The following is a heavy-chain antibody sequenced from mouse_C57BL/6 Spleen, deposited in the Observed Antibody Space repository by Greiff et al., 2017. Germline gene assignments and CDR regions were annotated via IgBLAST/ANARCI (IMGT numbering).Heavy chain of an antibody. J-gene: IGHJ2*01. V-gene: IGHV1-39*01. Sequence: EVKLMESGPELVKPGASVKISCKASGYSFTDYNMNWVKQSNGKSLEWIGVINPNYGTTSYNQKFKGKATLTVDQSSSTAYMQLTSLTSEDSAVYYCAREGGSGRDFDYWGQGTTLTVSS. CDR3: AREGGSGRDFDY. CDR2: INPNYGTT. D-gene: IGHD4-1*01. CDR1: GYSFTDYN.